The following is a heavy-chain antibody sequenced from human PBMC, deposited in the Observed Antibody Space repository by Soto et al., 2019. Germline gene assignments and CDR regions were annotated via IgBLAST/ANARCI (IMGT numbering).Heavy chain of an antibody. V-gene: IGHV3-11*01. J-gene: IGHJ4*02. D-gene: IGHD3-22*01. CDR2: ISSSDSII. Sequence: GGSLRLSCAASGFTFSDSYMSWIRQAPGKGLEWVSYISSSDSIIYYSDSVKGRFIISRDNAKNSLYLQMNSLRAEATAVYYCARDLGYYDSSGYFDYWGQGTLVTVSS. CDR1: GFTFSDSY. CDR3: ARDLGYYDSSGYFDY.